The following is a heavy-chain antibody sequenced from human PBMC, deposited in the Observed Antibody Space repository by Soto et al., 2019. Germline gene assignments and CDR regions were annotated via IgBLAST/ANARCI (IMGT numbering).Heavy chain of an antibody. CDR2: IYYSGST. CDR3: ARQLSYSSSWSGGDWFDP. D-gene: IGHD6-13*01. CDR1: GGSISSSSYY. J-gene: IGHJ5*02. Sequence: SETLSLTCTVSGGSISSSSYYWGWIRQPPGKGLEWIGSIYYSGSTYYNPSLKSRVTISVDTSKNQFSLKLSSVTAADTAVYYCARQLSYSSSWSGGDWFDPWGQGTLVTVSS. V-gene: IGHV4-39*01.